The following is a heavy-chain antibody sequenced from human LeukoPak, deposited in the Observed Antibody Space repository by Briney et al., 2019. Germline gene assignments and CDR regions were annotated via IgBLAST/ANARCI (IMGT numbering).Heavy chain of an antibody. CDR1: GYTFTSYD. Sequence: ASVKVSYKASGYTFTSYDINWVRQATGQGLEWMGWMNPNSGNIGYAQKFQGRVTMTRNTSISTAYMELSSLRSEDTAVYYCARGRVVTAAIYYYYYYKDVWGKGTTVTVSS. CDR2: MNPNSGNI. D-gene: IGHD2-2*01. V-gene: IGHV1-8*01. CDR3: ARGRVVTAAIYYYYYYKDV. J-gene: IGHJ6*03.